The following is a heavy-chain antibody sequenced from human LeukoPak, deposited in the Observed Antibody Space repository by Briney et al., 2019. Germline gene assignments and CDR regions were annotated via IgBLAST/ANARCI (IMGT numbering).Heavy chain of an antibody. CDR1: GGTFSSYA. J-gene: IGHJ4*02. D-gene: IGHD3-22*01. Sequence: ASVKVSCKASGGTFSSYAISWVRQAPGQGLEWMGGIIPIFGTANYAQKFQGRVTITADESTSTAYMELSSLRSEDTAVYYCAKTPPKWFDSSAYYYVWVFDYWGQGTLVTVSS. CDR2: IIPIFGTA. CDR3: AKTPPKWFDSSAYYYVWVFDY. V-gene: IGHV1-69*13.